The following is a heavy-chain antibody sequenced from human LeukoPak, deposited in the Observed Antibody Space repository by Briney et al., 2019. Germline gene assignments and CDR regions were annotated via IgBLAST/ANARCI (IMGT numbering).Heavy chain of an antibody. Sequence: SETLSLTCNVSGDSVSSVYWSWIRQPPGKGLEWIGYIYYNGYTDYNPSLKSRVTISADTSKNQLSLHMSSVTASDSAIYYCARHRRNLNEDRFREGEPNFDYWGQGTLVTVSS. CDR3: ARHRRNLNEDRFREGEPNFDY. CDR2: IYYNGYT. J-gene: IGHJ4*02. V-gene: IGHV4-59*08. CDR1: GDSVSSVY. D-gene: IGHD1-14*01.